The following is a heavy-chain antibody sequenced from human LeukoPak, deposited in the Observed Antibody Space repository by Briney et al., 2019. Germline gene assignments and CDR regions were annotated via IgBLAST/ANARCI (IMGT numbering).Heavy chain of an antibody. Sequence: GGSLRLSCAASGFAITDHHMDWVRQAPGKGMEWVGRSQTTKPNSCTTEYAASVKGRFTISRDDSKNSLYLQLNSLKTEDTAVYYCVRVVTTSSGRYHFDNWGQGTLVTVSS. CDR2: SQTTKPNSCTT. CDR3: VRVVTTSSGRYHFDN. V-gene: IGHV3-72*01. D-gene: IGHD6-25*01. J-gene: IGHJ4*02. CDR1: GFAITDHH.